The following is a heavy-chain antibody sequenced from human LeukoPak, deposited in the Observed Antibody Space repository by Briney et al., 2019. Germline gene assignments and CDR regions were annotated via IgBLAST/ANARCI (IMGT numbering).Heavy chain of an antibody. Sequence: GGSLRLSCAATGFTFSSYWMHWVRQAPGKGLVWVSRINSDGSSTSYADSVKGRFTISRDNAKNTLYLQMNSLRAEDTAVYYCARYNWNDGLGFDYWGQGTLVTVSS. V-gene: IGHV3-74*01. J-gene: IGHJ4*02. D-gene: IGHD1-20*01. CDR1: GFTFSSYW. CDR3: ARYNWNDGLGFDY. CDR2: INSDGSST.